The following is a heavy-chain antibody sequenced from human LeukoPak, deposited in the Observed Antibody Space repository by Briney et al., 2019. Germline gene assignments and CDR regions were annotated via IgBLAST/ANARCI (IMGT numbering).Heavy chain of an antibody. CDR1: GFTFVDYA. Sequence: GGSLRLSCTASGFTFVDYAMTWFRRAPGKGLEWVGSIRSKAYGGTTEYAASVKGRFTVSRHDSRSIAYLQMNSLKTEDTAVYYCTTVGYGDYGGDYWGQGTLVTVSS. J-gene: IGHJ4*02. V-gene: IGHV3-49*03. CDR3: TTVGYGDYGGDY. D-gene: IGHD4-17*01. CDR2: IRSKAYGGTT.